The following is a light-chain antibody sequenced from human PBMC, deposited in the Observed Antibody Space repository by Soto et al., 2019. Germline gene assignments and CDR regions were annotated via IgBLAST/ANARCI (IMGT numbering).Light chain of an antibody. J-gene: IGLJ2*01. CDR3: QSYDSSLSGSNVV. V-gene: IGLV1-40*01. Sequence: QSVLTQPPSVSGAPGQRVTISCTGSRSNIGAGYDVHWYQQLPGTAPKLLIYGNSNRPSGVPDRFSGSKSGTSASLAITGLQAEDEAYYYCQSYDSSLSGSNVVFGGGTKLTVL. CDR2: GNS. CDR1: RSNIGAGYD.